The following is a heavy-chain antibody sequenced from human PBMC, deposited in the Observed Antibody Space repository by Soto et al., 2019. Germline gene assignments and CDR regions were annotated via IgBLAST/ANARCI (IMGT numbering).Heavy chain of an antibody. CDR3: ARDSRGYTSGLDS. J-gene: IGHJ4*02. CDR2: ISNYNGNT. V-gene: IGHV1-18*01. CDR1: GYRFSNYG. Sequence: QVQLVQSGAEVKKPGASVKVSCKASGYRFSNYGITWVRQAPGQGLEWMGWISNYNGNTKYAQKLQGRVTMTTDTSTTTVYMDLRSLTSDDTAVYYCARDSRGYTSGLDSWGQGTLVTVSS. D-gene: IGHD5-18*01.